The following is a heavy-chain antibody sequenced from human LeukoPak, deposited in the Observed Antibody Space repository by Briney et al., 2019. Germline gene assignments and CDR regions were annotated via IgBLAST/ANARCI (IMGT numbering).Heavy chain of an antibody. V-gene: IGHV3-74*03. Sequence: GGSLRLSCAASGFTFSRYWMHWVRQAPGKGLMWVSRISPDGSTTLYADSVKGRFTISRDNAKNTLYLQMNSLGAEDTAVYYCTRGVNGDSRFDPWGQGTLVTVSS. CDR1: GFTFSRYW. D-gene: IGHD4-17*01. CDR2: ISPDGSTT. CDR3: TRGVNGDSRFDP. J-gene: IGHJ5*02.